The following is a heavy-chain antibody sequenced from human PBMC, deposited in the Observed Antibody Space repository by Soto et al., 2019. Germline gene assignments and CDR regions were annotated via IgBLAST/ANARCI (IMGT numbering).Heavy chain of an antibody. CDR2: IIHSGRD. CDR1: GGSFSGYH. J-gene: IGHJ2*01. D-gene: IGHD4-17*01. V-gene: IGHV4-34*12. CDR3: ARRPPRGIGFGDYKGLEI. Sequence: QVHLQQWGAGLLKPSETLSLTCAVDGGSFSGYHWPWIRQFPGKGLEWIGEIIHSGRDNYNPSLGGRVSLSIDPSKKQFSLKLTSVTASDTALYYCARRPPRGIGFGDYKGLEIWGRGTLVTVSS.